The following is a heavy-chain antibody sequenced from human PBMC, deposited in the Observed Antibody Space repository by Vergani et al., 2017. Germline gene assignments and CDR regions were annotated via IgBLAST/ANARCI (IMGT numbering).Heavy chain of an antibody. V-gene: IGHV4-61*02. D-gene: IGHD2-2*01. CDR2: IYTSGST. Sequence: QVQLQESGPGLVKASQTLSLTCTVSGGSISSGSYYWSWIRQPAGKGLEWIGRIYTSGSTNYNPSLKSRVTISVDTSKNQFSLKLSSVTAADTAVYYCARGVVPAAMDRFDPWGQGTLVTVSS. CDR3: ARGVVPAAMDRFDP. CDR1: GGSISSGSYY. J-gene: IGHJ5*02.